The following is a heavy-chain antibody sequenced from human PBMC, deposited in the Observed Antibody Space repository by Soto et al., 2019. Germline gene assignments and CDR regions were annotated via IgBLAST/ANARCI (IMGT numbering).Heavy chain of an antibody. D-gene: IGHD3-16*01. J-gene: IGHJ5*01. V-gene: IGHV3-43*01. CDR3: AKDGSQKDDDGNWLGS. Sequence: EVQLVESGGDVVQPGGSLRLSCAASGCTFEDNTIHWVRQAPGKALERVSLISWDGGTTYYTHSVKGRFTISRDNSKNSLYLQMNSLRPEDTALYYCAKDGSQKDDDGNWLGSWGQGTLVTVFS. CDR2: ISWDGGTT. CDR1: GCTFEDNT.